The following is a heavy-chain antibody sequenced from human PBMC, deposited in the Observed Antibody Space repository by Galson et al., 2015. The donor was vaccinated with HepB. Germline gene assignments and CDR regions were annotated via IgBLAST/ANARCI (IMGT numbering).Heavy chain of an antibody. CDR3: AREPTVTAIQNYFDY. Sequence: SLRLSCAASGFTLSSYSMNWVRQAPGKGPEWVSSISSSSSYIYYADSVKGRFTISRDNAKNSLYLQMNSLRAEDTAVYYCAREPTVTAIQNYFDYWAREPWSPSPQ. J-gene: IGHJ4*02. CDR2: ISSSSSYI. V-gene: IGHV3-21*01. CDR1: GFTLSSYS. D-gene: IGHD2-21*02.